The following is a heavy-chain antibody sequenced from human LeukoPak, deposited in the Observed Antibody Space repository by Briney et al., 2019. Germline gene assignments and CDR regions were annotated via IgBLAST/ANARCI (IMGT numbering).Heavy chain of an antibody. Sequence: GGSLRLSCAASGFIVSIKYMSWVRPAPGKGLEWLSVIHDGDGTYYADSVKARFTISRDNSKNTLHLQMNSLRAEDTAVYYCAREVGSGYYFDYWGQGTLVTVSS. D-gene: IGHD3-22*01. CDR2: IHDGDGT. CDR1: GFIVSIKY. V-gene: IGHV3-53*01. CDR3: AREVGSGYYFDY. J-gene: IGHJ4*02.